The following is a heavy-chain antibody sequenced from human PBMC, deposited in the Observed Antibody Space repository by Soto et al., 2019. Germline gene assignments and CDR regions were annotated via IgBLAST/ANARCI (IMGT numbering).Heavy chain of an antibody. D-gene: IGHD2-15*01. CDR1: GFTFSSYG. CDR2: ISYDGSNK. J-gene: IGHJ6*02. Sequence: PGGSLRLSCAASGFTFSSYGMHWVRQAPGKGLEWVAVISYDGSNKYYADSVKGRFTISRDNSKNTLYLQMNSLRAEDTAVYYCAKDPDHVVVVAATPPPYYYYGMDVWGQGTTVTVSS. CDR3: AKDPDHVVVVAATPPPYYYYGMDV. V-gene: IGHV3-30*18.